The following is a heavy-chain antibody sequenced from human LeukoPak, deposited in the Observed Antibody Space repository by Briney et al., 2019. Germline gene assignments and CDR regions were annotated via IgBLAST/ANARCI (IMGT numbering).Heavy chain of an antibody. J-gene: IGHJ4*02. D-gene: IGHD3-22*01. CDR1: GFTFSSYG. Sequence: GGSLRLSCAASGFTFSSYGMHWVRQAPGKGLEWVAFIWYDGSNKYYADSVKGRFTISRDNSKNTLYLQMNSLRAEDTAVYYCAKGDRSSGYFDYWGQGTLVTVSS. CDR2: IWYDGSNK. CDR3: AKGDRSSGYFDY. V-gene: IGHV3-30*02.